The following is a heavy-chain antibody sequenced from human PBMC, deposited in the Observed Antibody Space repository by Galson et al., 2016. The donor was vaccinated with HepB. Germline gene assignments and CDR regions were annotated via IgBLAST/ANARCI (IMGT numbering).Heavy chain of an antibody. CDR3: ARGPDDYGDYDAFDI. CDR2: IKEDGSEK. D-gene: IGHD4-17*01. J-gene: IGHJ3*02. V-gene: IGHV3-7*01. Sequence: SLRLSCAGSGFSFSSYWMSWVRQAPGRGLEWVANIKEDGSEKYYLDSVKGRFTISRDNGKNSLNLQMNSLRAADTAVYYCARGPDDYGDYDAFDIWGQGTQVIVSS. CDR1: GFSFSSYW.